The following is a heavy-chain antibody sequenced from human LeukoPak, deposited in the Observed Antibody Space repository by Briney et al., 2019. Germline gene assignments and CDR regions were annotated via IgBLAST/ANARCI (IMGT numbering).Heavy chain of an antibody. J-gene: IGHJ6*03. V-gene: IGHV4-34*01. CDR2: INHSGST. Sequence: SETLSLTCAVYGGSFSGYYWSWIRQPPGKGLEWMGEINHSGSTNYNPSLKSRVTISVDTSKNQFSLKLSSVTAADTAVYYCARGPGYSSSWYWYYYYYYMDVWGKGTTVTVSS. D-gene: IGHD6-13*01. CDR3: ARGPGYSSSWYWYYYYYYMDV. CDR1: GGSFSGYY.